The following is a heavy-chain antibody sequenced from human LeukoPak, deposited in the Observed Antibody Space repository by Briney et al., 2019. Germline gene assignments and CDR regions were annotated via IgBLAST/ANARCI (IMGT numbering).Heavy chain of an antibody. CDR1: GYTFTRYD. Sequence: GASVKVSCKASGYTFTRYDINWVRQASAQGLEWMGWMNPNSGNTGYAQKFQGRVTMTRNTSISTAYMELSSLRSEDTAVYYCARLTSNDYYMDVWGKGTTVTVSS. D-gene: IGHD4-11*01. CDR2: MNPNSGNT. J-gene: IGHJ6*03. CDR3: ARLTSNDYYMDV. V-gene: IGHV1-8*01.